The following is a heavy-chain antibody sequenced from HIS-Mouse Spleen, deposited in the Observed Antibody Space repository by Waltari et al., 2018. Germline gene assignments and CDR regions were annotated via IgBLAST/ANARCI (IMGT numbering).Heavy chain of an antibody. D-gene: IGHD3-10*01. CDR1: GYTFTSYD. V-gene: IGHV1-8*01. CDR2: RNPNSGNT. J-gene: IGHJ6*02. Sequence: QVQLVQSGAEVKKPGASVKVSCKASGYTFTSYDINWVRQATGQGLEWMGWRNPNSGNTGYEQKFQGRVTMTRNTSISTAYMELGSLGSEDTAVYYCARGRVLWFGESNYYYYGMDVWGQGTTVTVSS. CDR3: ARGRVLWFGESNYYYYGMDV.